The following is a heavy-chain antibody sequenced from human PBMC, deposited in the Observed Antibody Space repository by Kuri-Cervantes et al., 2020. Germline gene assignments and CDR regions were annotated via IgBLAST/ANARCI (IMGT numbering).Heavy chain of an antibody. V-gene: IGHV3-21*01. CDR1: GFTFSNAW. D-gene: IGHD3-22*01. CDR2: ISSSSSYI. Sequence: GGSLRLSCAASGFTFSNAWMNWVRQAPGKGLEWVSSISSSSSYIYYADSVKGRFTISRDNAKNSLYLQMNSLRAEDTAVYYCAIHRKAYYYDSSGRKNAFDIWGQGTMVTVSS. CDR3: AIHRKAYYYDSSGRKNAFDI. J-gene: IGHJ3*02.